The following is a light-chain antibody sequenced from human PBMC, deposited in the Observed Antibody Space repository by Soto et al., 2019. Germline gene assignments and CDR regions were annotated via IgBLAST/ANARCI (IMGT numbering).Light chain of an antibody. CDR1: NIGSQS. J-gene: IGLJ2*01. CDR2: YDR. V-gene: IGLV3-21*04. CDR3: QVWDRSSDLRV. Sequence: SYELTQAPSVSVAPGKTARITCGGNNIGSQSVHWYQQKPGQAPVLVIYYDRDRPSGIPERFSGSNSGNTATLTISRVEAGDEADYYCQVWDRSSDLRVFGGGTKLTVL.